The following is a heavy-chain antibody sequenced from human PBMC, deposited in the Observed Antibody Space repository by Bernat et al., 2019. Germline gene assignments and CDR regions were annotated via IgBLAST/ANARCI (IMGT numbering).Heavy chain of an antibody. J-gene: IGHJ3*02. CDR1: GFTFSSYG. Sequence: QVQLVESGGGVVQPGGSLRLSCAASGFTFSSYGMHWVRQAPGKGLEWVAFIRYDGSNKYYADSVKGRFTISRDNSKNTLYLQMNSLRAEETAVYYCAKDGITFGGVMRSHAFDIWGQGTMVTVSS. D-gene: IGHD3-16*01. CDR3: AKDGITFGGVMRSHAFDI. CDR2: IRYDGSNK. V-gene: IGHV3-30*02.